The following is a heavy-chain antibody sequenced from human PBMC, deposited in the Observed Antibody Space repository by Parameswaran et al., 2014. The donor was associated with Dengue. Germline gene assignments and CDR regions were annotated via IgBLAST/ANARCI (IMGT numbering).Heavy chain of an antibody. CDR2: INPSGGST. V-gene: IGHV1-46*01. J-gene: IGHJ4*02. Sequence: VRQAPGQGLEWMGIINPSGGSTSYAQKFQGRVTMTRDTSTSTVYMELSSLRSEDTAVYYCAREGSSGWGQGTLVTVPQ. D-gene: IGHD6-19*01. CDR3: AREGSSG.